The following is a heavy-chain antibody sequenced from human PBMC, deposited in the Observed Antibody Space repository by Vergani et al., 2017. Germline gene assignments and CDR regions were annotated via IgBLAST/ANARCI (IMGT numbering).Heavy chain of an antibody. CDR3: AVEIYDYGGSRDFDY. CDR2: IRSKTYGATT. J-gene: IGHJ4*02. V-gene: IGHV3-49*04. D-gene: IGHD4-23*01. Sequence: EVHLLESGGGLVQSGGSLRLSCAASGFTFSNSAVSWVRQAPGRGLEWIGFIRSKTYGATTEYAASVRGRFTISRDDSKGIAYLQMSSLKKEDTAVYRCAVEIYDYGGSRDFDYWGQGTLVVVSS. CDR1: GFTFSNSA.